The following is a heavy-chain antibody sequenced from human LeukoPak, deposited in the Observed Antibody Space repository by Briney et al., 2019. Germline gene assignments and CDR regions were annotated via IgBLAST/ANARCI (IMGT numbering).Heavy chain of an antibody. CDR2: ISSSSSYI. Sequence: GGSLRLSCAASGFTFSSYSMNWVRQAPGKGLEWVSSISSSSSYIYYADSVKGRFTISRDNAKDSLYLQMNSLRAEDTAVYYCARDSLGTMADWGQGTLVTVSS. CDR1: GFTFSSYS. J-gene: IGHJ4*02. CDR3: ARDSLGTMAD. D-gene: IGHD4/OR15-4a*01. V-gene: IGHV3-21*01.